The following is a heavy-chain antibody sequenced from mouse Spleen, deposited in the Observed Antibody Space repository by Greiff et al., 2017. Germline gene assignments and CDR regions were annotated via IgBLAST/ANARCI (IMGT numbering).Heavy chain of an antibody. CDR3: ARSGANWDYAMDY. CDR1: GYTFTDYY. J-gene: IGHJ4*01. V-gene: IGHV1-77*01. Sequence: QVQLQQSGAELARPGASVKLSCKASGYTFTDYYINWVKQRTGQGLEWIGEIYPGSGNTYYNEKFKGKATLTADKSSSTAYMQLSSLTSEDSAVYFCARSGANWDYAMDYWGQGTSVTVSS. CDR2: IYPGSGNT. D-gene: IGHD4-1*01.